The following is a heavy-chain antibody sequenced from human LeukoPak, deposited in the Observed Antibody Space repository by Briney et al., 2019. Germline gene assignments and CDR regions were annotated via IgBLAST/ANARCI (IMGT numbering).Heavy chain of an antibody. V-gene: IGHV3-9*01. J-gene: IGHJ4*02. CDR2: ISWNSDSI. CDR3: ASAYCSSTSCYSPMDY. D-gene: IGHD2-2*01. Sequence: PGGSLRLSCEASRFTLSSYAMSWVRQAPGKGLEWVSGISWNSDSIDYADSVKGRFTISRDNAKNSLYLQMNSLRDEDTALYYCASAYCSSTSCYSPMDYWGQGTLVTVSS. CDR1: RFTLSSYA.